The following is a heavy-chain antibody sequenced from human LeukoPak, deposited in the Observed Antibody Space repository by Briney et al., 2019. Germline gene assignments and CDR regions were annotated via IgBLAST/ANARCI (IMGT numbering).Heavy chain of an antibody. D-gene: IGHD3-3*01. Sequence: SETLSLTCAVSGGSISSGGYSWSWIRQPPGTGLEWIGEINHSGSTNYNPSLKSRVTISVDTSKNQFSLKLSSVTAADTAVYYCARSPPLAFYSTYYDFWSGYYESDAFDIWGQGTMVTVSS. CDR3: ARSPPLAFYSTYYDFWSGYYESDAFDI. CDR1: GGSISSGGYS. CDR2: INHSGST. V-gene: IGHV4-34*01. J-gene: IGHJ3*02.